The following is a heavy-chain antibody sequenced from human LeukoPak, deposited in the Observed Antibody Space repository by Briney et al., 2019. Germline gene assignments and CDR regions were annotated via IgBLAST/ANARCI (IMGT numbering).Heavy chain of an antibody. J-gene: IGHJ4*02. Sequence: NPSETLSLTCAVYGGSFSGYYWSWIRQPPGKGLEWIGEINHSGSTNYNPSLKSRVTISVDTSKNQFSLKLSSVTAADTAVYYCARGELRYFDWLRYWGQGTLVTVSS. CDR1: GGSFSGYY. CDR2: INHSGST. CDR3: ARGELRYFDWLRY. D-gene: IGHD3-9*01. V-gene: IGHV4-34*01.